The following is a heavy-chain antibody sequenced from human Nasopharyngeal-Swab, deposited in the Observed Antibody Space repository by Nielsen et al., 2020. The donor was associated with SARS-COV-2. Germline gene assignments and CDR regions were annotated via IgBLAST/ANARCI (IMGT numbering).Heavy chain of an antibody. CDR1: GGFINSYY. CDR3: ARDTRRGGVDY. CDR2: IYYSGST. J-gene: IGHJ4*02. D-gene: IGHD2-15*01. V-gene: IGHV4-59*01. Sequence: SETLSLTCTVSGGFINSYYRSWIRQPPRRGLEWIGYIYYSGSTNYNPSLKSRVTISLDTSKNQFSLKLSSVTAADSAVYYCARDTRRGGVDYWGQGTLVTVSS.